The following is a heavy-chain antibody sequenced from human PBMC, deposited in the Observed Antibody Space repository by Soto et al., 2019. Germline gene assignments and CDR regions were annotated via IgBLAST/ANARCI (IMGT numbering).Heavy chain of an antibody. Sequence: QVQLVQSGAEVKKPGSSVRVSCKASGGTFSSYAISWVRQAPGQGLEWMGGIIPIFGTENYAQKFQGRVTSTADESTRTAYMEPSSLRSEETAVYYCARDRIAGSKYYYGMDVWGHGTTVTVSS. V-gene: IGHV1-69*01. CDR2: IIPIFGTE. J-gene: IGHJ6*02. D-gene: IGHD6-13*01. CDR1: GGTFSSYA. CDR3: ARDRIAGSKYYYGMDV.